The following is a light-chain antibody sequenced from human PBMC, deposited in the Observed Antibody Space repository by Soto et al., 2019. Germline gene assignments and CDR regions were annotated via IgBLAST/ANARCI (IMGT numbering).Light chain of an antibody. CDR2: MGF. CDR1: QSLLHKNGNNY. CDR3: MQALQTPRT. Sequence: DIVMTQSPLSLPVTPGEAASISFRSSQSLLHKNGNNYFNWYLQKPGQSPQLLIYMGFKRASGVPDRFSGSGSGTYFTLKISRVEAEDAGVYYCMQALQTPRTFGQGTKV. J-gene: IGKJ1*01. V-gene: IGKV2-28*01.